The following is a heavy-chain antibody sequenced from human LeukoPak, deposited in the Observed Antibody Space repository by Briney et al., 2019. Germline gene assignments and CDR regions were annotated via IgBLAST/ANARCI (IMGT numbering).Heavy chain of an antibody. CDR1: GFTFSGHA. Sequence: GGSLRLSCSVSGFTFSGHAMHWVRQAPGKGLECVAYISYDGSFQYHADSVKGRFTISRDNSKNTLFVQMDSLRAEDTAVYYCAKDYGSGDSSPYPFDNWGQGTLVTVSS. D-gene: IGHD3-10*01. V-gene: IGHV3-30-3*01. CDR2: ISYDGSFQ. J-gene: IGHJ4*02. CDR3: AKDYGSGDSSPYPFDN.